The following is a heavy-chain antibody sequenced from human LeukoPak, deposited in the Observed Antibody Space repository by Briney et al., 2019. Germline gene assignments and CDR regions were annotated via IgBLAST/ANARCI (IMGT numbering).Heavy chain of an antibody. CDR1: GFTFSGYN. V-gene: IGHV3-23*01. CDR3: ARDPYSSTWSYGMDV. D-gene: IGHD6-6*01. Sequence: PGGALRVSCAASGFTFSGYNLNWVRQAPRKGLEWIAAIGGTDGRTYYADFVKGRFTISRDNSKNTLYLQMNSLRAEDTAVYYCARDPYSSTWSYGMDVWGQGTTVTVPS. J-gene: IGHJ6*02. CDR2: IGGTDGRT.